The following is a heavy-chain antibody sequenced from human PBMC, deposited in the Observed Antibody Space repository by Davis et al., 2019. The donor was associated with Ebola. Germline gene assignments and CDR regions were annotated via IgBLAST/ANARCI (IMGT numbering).Heavy chain of an antibody. CDR1: GGSISSYY. J-gene: IGHJ4*02. D-gene: IGHD6-19*01. V-gene: IGHV4-59*01. CDR2: IYYSGST. CDR3: ARHRVYSSGWYYFDY. Sequence: SETLSLTCTVSGGSISSYYWIWIRQPPGKGLEWIGYIYYSGSTNYNPSLKSRVTISVDTSKNQFSLKLSSVTAADTAVYYCARHRVYSSGWYYFDYWGQGTQVTVSS.